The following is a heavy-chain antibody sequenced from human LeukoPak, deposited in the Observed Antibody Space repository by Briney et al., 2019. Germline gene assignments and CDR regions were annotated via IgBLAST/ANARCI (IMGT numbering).Heavy chain of an antibody. D-gene: IGHD1-26*01. J-gene: IGHJ4*02. CDR3: ARDRHNSGSYYDWVYYFDY. CDR2: IYYSGST. CDR1: GGSISSSSYY. Sequence: SETLSLTCTVPGGSISSSSYYWGWIRQPPGKGLEWIGRIYYSGSTYYNPSLKSRVTISVDTSKNQFSLKLSSVTAADTAVYYCARDRHNSGSYYDWVYYFDYWGQGTLVTVSS. V-gene: IGHV4-39*07.